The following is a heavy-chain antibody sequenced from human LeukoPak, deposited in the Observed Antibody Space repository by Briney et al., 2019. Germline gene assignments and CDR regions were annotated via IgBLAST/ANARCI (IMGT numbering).Heavy chain of an antibody. CDR2: IKEDGSEK. CDR3: AKDQGDIVVVPAAPYFDY. V-gene: IGHV3-7*01. D-gene: IGHD2-2*01. CDR1: GFTFSNYW. Sequence: GGSLRLSCAASGFTFSNYWMSWVRQAPGRGLEWVAKIKEDGSEKYYVDSVKGRFTTSRDNAKNSLYLQMNSLRAEDTAVYYCAKDQGDIVVVPAAPYFDYWGQGTLVTVSS. J-gene: IGHJ4*02.